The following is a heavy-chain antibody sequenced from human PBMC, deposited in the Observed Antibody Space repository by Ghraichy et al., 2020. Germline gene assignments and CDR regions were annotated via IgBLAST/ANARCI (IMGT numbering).Heavy chain of an antibody. CDR1: GGSITSGGYY. CDR2: IYYTGTT. Sequence: SETLSLTCTVSGGSITSGGYYWSWIRQHPGKGLEWVGYIYYTGTTDYNPSLKSRVTISVDRSKNQFSLRLSSVTAADTAVYYCARDLAYVGSGRYIWFDPWGQGNLVTVSS. V-gene: IGHV4-31*03. J-gene: IGHJ5*02. D-gene: IGHD3-10*01. CDR3: ARDLAYVGSGRYIWFDP.